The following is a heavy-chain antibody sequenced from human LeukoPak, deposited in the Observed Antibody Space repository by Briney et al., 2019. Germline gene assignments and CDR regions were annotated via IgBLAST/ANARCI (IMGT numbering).Heavy chain of an antibody. Sequence: SVKVSCKASGGTFSSYTISWVRQAPGQGLEWMGGIIPILGIANYAQKFQGRVTITADKSTSTAYMELSSLRSEDTAVYYCARLNCSGGSCYGGGFDYWGQGTLVTVSS. D-gene: IGHD2-15*01. CDR3: ARLNCSGGSCYGGGFDY. J-gene: IGHJ4*02. CDR1: GGTFSSYT. V-gene: IGHV1-69*10. CDR2: IIPILGIA.